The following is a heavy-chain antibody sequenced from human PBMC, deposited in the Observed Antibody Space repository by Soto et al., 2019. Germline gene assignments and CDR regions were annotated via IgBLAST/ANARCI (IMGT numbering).Heavy chain of an antibody. Sequence: QVQLQESGPGLVKPSGTLSLTCAVSGGSISSSNWWSWVRQPPGKGLEWIGEIYHSGSTNYNPSLKSRVTISVDKSKNRFSLKLSSVTAADTAVYYCATRLYYYGSGSKIYGMDVWGQGTTVTVSS. D-gene: IGHD3-10*01. CDR3: ATRLYYYGSGSKIYGMDV. CDR1: GGSISSSNW. J-gene: IGHJ6*02. CDR2: IYHSGST. V-gene: IGHV4-4*02.